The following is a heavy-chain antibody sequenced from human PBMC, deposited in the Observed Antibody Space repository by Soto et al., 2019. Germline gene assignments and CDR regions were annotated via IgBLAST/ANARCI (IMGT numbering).Heavy chain of an antibody. V-gene: IGHV1-3*01. J-gene: IGHJ4*01. D-gene: IGHD6-19*01. Sequence: ASVKVSCKASGYTFTSYAMHWVRQAPGQRLEWMGWINAGNGNTKYSQKFQGRVTITRDTSASTAYMELSSLRSEDTAVYYCARDQVAVAVHDLDHCRHGPLAKLSS. CDR3: ARDQVAVAVHDLDH. CDR1: GYTFTSYA. CDR2: INAGNGNT.